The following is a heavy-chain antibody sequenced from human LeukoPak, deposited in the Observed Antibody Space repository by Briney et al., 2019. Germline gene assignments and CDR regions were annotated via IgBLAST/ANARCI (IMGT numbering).Heavy chain of an antibody. V-gene: IGHV1-24*01. CDR2: FDPEDGET. D-gene: IGHD5-18*01. Sequence: ASVKVSCKTSGYTFTGNYMHWVRQAPGKGLEWMGGFDPEDGETIYAQKFQGRVTMTEDTSTDTAYMELSSLRSEDTAVYYCATVRGYSYGPHAFDIWGQGTMVTVSS. CDR3: ATVRGYSYGPHAFDI. J-gene: IGHJ3*02. CDR1: GYTFTGNY.